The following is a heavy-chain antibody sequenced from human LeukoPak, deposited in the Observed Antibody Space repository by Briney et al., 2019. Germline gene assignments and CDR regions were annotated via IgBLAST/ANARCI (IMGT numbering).Heavy chain of an antibody. CDR1: GYSFTSYW. CDR2: IYPGDSDT. D-gene: IGHD6-13*01. CDR3: ATSALAAAGGYYYYGMDV. Sequence: GESLQISCQGSGYSFTSYWIGWVRELPGKGLEWMGIIYPGDSDTRYSPSFQGQVTISADKSISTAYLQWSSLKASDTAMYYCATSALAAAGGYYYYGMDVWGQGTTVTVSS. J-gene: IGHJ6*02. V-gene: IGHV5-51*01.